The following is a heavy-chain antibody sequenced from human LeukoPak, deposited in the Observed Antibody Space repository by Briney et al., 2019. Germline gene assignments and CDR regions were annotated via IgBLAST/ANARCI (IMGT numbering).Heavy chain of an antibody. CDR1: GGSVSGYY. CDR3: AREVGDADSDNWFDP. Sequence: SETLSLTCTVSGGSVSGYYWSWIRQPPGKGLEWIGYVYYSGGANYNPSLKSRITISVDISKNQVSLKVNSVTAADTAVYYCAREVGDADSDNWFDPWGQGIPVTVSS. D-gene: IGHD2-21*02. V-gene: IGHV4-59*02. CDR2: VYYSGGA. J-gene: IGHJ5*02.